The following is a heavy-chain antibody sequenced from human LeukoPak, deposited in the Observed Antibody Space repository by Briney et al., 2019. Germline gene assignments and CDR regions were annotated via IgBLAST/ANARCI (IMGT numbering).Heavy chain of an antibody. V-gene: IGHV1-18*01. CDR3: ARDPRATRASIAAAGTADY. J-gene: IGHJ4*02. D-gene: IGHD6-13*01. CDR1: GYTFTSYG. CDR2: ISAYNGNT. Sequence: ASVKVSCKASGYTFTSYGISWVRQAPGQGLEWMGWISAYNGNTNYAQKLQGRVTMTTDTSTSTAYMELRSLRSDDTAVYYCARDPRATRASIAAAGTADYWGQGTLVTVSS.